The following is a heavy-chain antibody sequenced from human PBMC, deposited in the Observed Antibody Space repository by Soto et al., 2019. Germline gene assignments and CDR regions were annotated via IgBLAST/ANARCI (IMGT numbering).Heavy chain of an antibody. D-gene: IGHD4-4*01. CDR3: AKTTTVTGTKFDY. J-gene: IGHJ4*02. CDR1: GFTFSSYA. CDR2: ISGSGGSA. V-gene: IGHV3-23*01. Sequence: PGGSLRLSCAASGFTFSSYAMSWVRQAPGKGLEWVSAISGSGGSAYYADSVKGRFTISRDNSKNTLYLQMNSLRAEDTAVYYCAKTTTVTGTKFDYWGQGTLVTVSS.